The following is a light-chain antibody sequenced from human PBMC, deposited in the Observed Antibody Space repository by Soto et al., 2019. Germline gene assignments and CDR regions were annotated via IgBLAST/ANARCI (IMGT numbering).Light chain of an antibody. CDR3: QQRRNWPLT. Sequence: EIVLTQSPATLSLSPGERATLSCRASQNVSSYLAWYQQKPGQAPRLLIYDASNRATGIPARFSGSGSGTDFTLTISSLEPEDFAVYYCQQRRNWPLTFGGGTKVEIK. CDR1: QNVSSY. CDR2: DAS. J-gene: IGKJ4*01. V-gene: IGKV3-11*01.